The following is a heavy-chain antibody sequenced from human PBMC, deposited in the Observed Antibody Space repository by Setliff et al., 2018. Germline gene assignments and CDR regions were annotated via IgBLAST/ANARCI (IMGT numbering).Heavy chain of an antibody. CDR2: IVQNSNP. CDR3: ARDSSHFIRVLDS. D-gene: IGHD3-10*01. Sequence: GGSLRLSCAASGFLFSSYGMHWVRQAPGKGLEWVSGIVQNSNPYYPDSMKGRFTISRDNSRNTIYLQINNLRAEDTAQYFCARDSSHFIRVLDSWGQGTLVTVSS. J-gene: IGHJ4*02. CDR1: GFLFSSYG. V-gene: IGHV3-30*12.